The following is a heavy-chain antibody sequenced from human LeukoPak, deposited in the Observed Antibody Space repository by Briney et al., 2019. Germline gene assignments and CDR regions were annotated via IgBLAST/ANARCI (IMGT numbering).Heavy chain of an antibody. Sequence: ASVKVSCKASGFAFTNYYMHWVRQAPGQGLEWMGLINPSGSNTNYAQKFRGRVTMTRDTSATTVYMELSSLRSEDTAVYYCARARGDYYDSSGYYSAFDYWGQGTLVTVSS. V-gene: IGHV1-46*01. D-gene: IGHD3-22*01. CDR1: GFAFTNYY. CDR3: ARARGDYYDSSGYYSAFDY. J-gene: IGHJ4*02. CDR2: INPSGSNT.